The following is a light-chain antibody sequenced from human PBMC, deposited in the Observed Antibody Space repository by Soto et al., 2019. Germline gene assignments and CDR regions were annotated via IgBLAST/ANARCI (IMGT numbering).Light chain of an antibody. CDR3: SSYTSSNTLD. V-gene: IGLV2-14*01. CDR2: EVT. J-gene: IGLJ2*01. CDR1: SSDVGNYNY. Sequence: QSVLTQPASVSGSPGQSITIFCTGTSSDVGNYNYVSWYQQHPGKAPKLMIYEVTNRPSGVSNRFSGSKSGKTASLTISGLQAEDEADYYCSSYTSSNTLDFGGGTQLTVL.